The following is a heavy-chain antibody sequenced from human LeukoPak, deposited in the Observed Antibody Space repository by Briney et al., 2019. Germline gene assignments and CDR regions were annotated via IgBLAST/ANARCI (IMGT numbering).Heavy chain of an antibody. CDR3: ARGVRDYDFWSGPYYYYYYYMDV. CDR2: IYYSGST. J-gene: IGHJ6*03. D-gene: IGHD3-3*01. V-gene: IGHV4-39*07. Sequence: SETLSLTCTVSGGSISSSSYYWGWIRQPPGKGLEWIGSIYYSGSTYYNPSLKSRVTISVDTSKNQFSLKLSSVTAADTAVYYCARGVRDYDFWSGPYYYYYYYMDVWGKGTTVTVSS. CDR1: GGSISSSSYY.